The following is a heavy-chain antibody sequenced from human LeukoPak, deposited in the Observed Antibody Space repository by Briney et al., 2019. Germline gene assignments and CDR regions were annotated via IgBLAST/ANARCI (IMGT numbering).Heavy chain of an antibody. CDR3: ARRMATEIDY. CDR2: IYYSGST. V-gene: IGHV4-39*01. D-gene: IGHD5-24*01. CDR1: GGSISSSSYY. Sequence: PSETLSLTCTVSGGSISSSSYYWGWLRQPPGKGLEWIGSIYYSGSTYYNPSLKSRVTISVDTSKNQFSLKLSSVTAADTAVYYCARRMATEIDYWGQGTLVTVSS. J-gene: IGHJ4*02.